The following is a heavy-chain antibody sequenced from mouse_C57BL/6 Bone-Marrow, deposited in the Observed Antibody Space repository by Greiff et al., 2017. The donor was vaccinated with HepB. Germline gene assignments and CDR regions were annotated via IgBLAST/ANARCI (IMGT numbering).Heavy chain of an antibody. D-gene: IGHD1-1*01. CDR2: IYPRSGNT. V-gene: IGHV1-81*01. CDR1: GYTFTSYG. Sequence: QVQLKESGAELARPGASVKLSCKASGYTFTSYGISWVKQRTGQGLEWIGEIYPRSGNTYYNEKFKGKATLTADKSSSTAYMELRSLTSEDSAVYFCARRYYGSSAWFAYWGQGTLVTVSA. J-gene: IGHJ3*01. CDR3: ARRYYGSSAWFAY.